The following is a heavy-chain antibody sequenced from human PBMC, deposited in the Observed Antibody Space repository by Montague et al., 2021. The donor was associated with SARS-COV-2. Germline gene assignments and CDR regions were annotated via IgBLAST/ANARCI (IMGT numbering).Heavy chain of an antibody. CDR3: ARGKTVTTFYYYYYGMDV. CDR2: INHSGST. D-gene: IGHD4-17*01. J-gene: IGHJ6*02. Sequence: SETLSLTCAVYGGSSGGYYWSWIRQPPGKGLEWIGEINHSGSTNYNPSLKSRVTISVDTSKNQFSLKLSSVTAADTAVYYCARGKTVTTFYYYYYGMDVWGQGTTVTVSS. V-gene: IGHV4-34*01. CDR1: GGSSGGYY.